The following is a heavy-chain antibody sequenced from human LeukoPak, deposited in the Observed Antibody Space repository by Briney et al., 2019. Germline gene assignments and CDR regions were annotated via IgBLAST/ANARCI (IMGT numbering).Heavy chain of an antibody. CDR1: GGSISSGDYY. J-gene: IGHJ4*02. D-gene: IGHD2-2*01. CDR3: AREGGFYCSSTSCYGLDY. Sequence: SETLSLTCTVSGGSISSGDYYWSWIRQPPGKGLEWIGYIYYSGSTYYNPSLKSRVTISVDTSKNQFSLKLSSVTAADTAVYYYAREGGFYCSSTSCYGLDYWGQGTLVTVSS. V-gene: IGHV4-30-4*08. CDR2: IYYSGST.